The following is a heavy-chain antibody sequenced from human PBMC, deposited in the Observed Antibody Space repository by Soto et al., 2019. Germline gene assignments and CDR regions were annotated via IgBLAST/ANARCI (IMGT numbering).Heavy chain of an antibody. CDR2: IYYSGRT. CDR1: GGSIRSYY. CDR3: ARDYYDSSGPNWFDP. V-gene: IGHV4-59*01. D-gene: IGHD3-22*01. Sequence: ASETLSLTCTVAGGSIRSYYWTWIRQPPGKGLEWIGYIYYSGRTNYNPSLKSRVTISVDTSKNQFSLKLSSVTAADTAVYYCARDYYDSSGPNWFDPWGQGTLVTVSS. J-gene: IGHJ5*02.